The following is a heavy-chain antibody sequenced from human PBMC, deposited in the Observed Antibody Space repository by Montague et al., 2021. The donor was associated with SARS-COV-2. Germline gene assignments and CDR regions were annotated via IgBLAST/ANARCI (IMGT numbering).Heavy chain of an antibody. CDR1: GFTVSSNY. D-gene: IGHD3-9*01. Sequence: SLRLSCAASGFTVSSNYMSWVRQAPGKGLEWVSVIYSGGSTYYADSVXXRFTISRDNSKNTLYLQMNSLRAEDTAVYYCARAGTYYDILTGYAELGYFDYWGQGTLVTVSS. V-gene: IGHV3-53*01. CDR3: ARAGTYYDILTGYAELGYFDY. CDR2: IYSGGST. J-gene: IGHJ4*02.